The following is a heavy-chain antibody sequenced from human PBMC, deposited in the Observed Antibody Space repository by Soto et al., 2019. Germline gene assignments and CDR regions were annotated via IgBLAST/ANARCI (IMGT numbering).Heavy chain of an antibody. CDR3: ARPQPSSGYPTRGVDAFDI. CDR1: GFTFSSYG. D-gene: IGHD3-22*01. J-gene: IGHJ3*02. Sequence: ESGGGVVQPGRSLRLSCAASGFTFSSYGMHWVRQAPGKGLEWVAVIWYDGSNKYYADSVKGRFTISRDNSKNTLYLQMNSLRAEDTAVYYCARPQPSSGYPTRGVDAFDIWGQGTMVTVSS. V-gene: IGHV3-33*01. CDR2: IWYDGSNK.